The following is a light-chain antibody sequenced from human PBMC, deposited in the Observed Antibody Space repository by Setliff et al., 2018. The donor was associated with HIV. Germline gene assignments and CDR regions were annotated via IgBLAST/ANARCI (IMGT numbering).Light chain of an antibody. CDR2: GSF. V-gene: IGLV1-40*01. Sequence: QSALAQPPSVSGAPGQRVTISCTGSSSNIGAGYDVHWYQQLPGTAPKLLIYGSFNRPSGVPDRFSGSKSGTSASLAITGLQAEDEADYYCQSYDSSLGGSYVFGTGTKVTVL. CDR1: SSNIGAGYD. J-gene: IGLJ1*01. CDR3: QSYDSSLGGSYV.